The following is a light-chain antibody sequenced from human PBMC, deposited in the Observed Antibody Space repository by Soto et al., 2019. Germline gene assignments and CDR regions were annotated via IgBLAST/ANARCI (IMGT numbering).Light chain of an antibody. Sequence: EIQMTQSTSTLPASVGDRVTLTCRASQSISNWLAWYQQKPLTAPKLLIYHASTLESGVPSRFSGSGSGTEFTLTISSLQPDDFATYYCQQYMSYSFGQGTKVAI. CDR1: QSISNW. CDR2: HAS. V-gene: IGKV1-5*01. J-gene: IGKJ1*01. CDR3: QQYMSYS.